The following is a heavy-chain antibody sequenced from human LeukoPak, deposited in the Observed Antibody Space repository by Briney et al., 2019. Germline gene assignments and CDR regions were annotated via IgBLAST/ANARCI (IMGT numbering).Heavy chain of an antibody. D-gene: IGHD1-1*01. V-gene: IGHV3-7*04. CDR3: ARGDNWSFDY. CDR1: GFTFSSYS. CDR2: INPDGSEK. Sequence: PGGSLRLSCAASGFTFSSYSINWVRQPPGKGLEWVANINPDGSEKYYVDSVKGRFTFSRDNAKSSLYLQMNSLRAEDTAVYYCARGDNWSFDYWGQGTLVTVSS. J-gene: IGHJ4*02.